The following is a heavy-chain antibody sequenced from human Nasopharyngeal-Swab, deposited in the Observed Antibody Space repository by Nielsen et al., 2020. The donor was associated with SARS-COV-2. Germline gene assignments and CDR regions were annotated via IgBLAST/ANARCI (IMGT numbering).Heavy chain of an antibody. CDR3: ARGSGYDWNWFDP. CDR1: GHSFTSYW. V-gene: IGHV5-51*01. CDR2: IYPGDTDT. J-gene: IGHJ5*02. D-gene: IGHD5-12*01. Sequence: GESLKISCKGSGHSFTSYWIGWVRQMPGKGLEWVGIIYPGDTDTRYSPSFQGQVSISADKSISTVYLQWSSLKASDTAMYYCARGSGYDWNWFDPWGQGTLVTVSS.